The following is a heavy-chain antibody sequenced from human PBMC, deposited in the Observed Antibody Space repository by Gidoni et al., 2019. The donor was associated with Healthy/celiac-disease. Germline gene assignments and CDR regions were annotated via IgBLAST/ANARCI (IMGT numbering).Heavy chain of an antibody. CDR3: AKDQIWHLSVGATTLDY. D-gene: IGHD1-26*01. CDR2: ISYDGSNK. V-gene: IGHV3-30*18. CDR1: GFTFSSYG. Sequence: QVQLVESGGGVVQPGRSLRLSCAASGFTFSSYGMHWVRQAPGKGPEWVAVISYDGSNKYYADSVKGRFTISRDNSKNTLYLQMNSLRAEDTAVYYCAKDQIWHLSVGATTLDYWGQGTLVTVSS. J-gene: IGHJ4*02.